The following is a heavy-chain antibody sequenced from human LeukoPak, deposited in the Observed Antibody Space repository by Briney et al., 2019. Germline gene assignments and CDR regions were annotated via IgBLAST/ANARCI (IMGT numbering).Heavy chain of an antibody. V-gene: IGHV1-2*06. D-gene: IGHD1-7*01. J-gene: IGHJ3*02. CDR2: IKPNSGGT. CDR3: ASGSWTGTTRGSI. Sequence: GASVKVSCKASGYTLTGYYMHWVRQAPGQGLEWMGRIKPNSGGTNYAQKFQGRVTMTRATSISTAYMERSRLRSDDTAVYYCASGSWTGTTRGSIWGQGTMVTVSS. CDR1: GYTLTGYY.